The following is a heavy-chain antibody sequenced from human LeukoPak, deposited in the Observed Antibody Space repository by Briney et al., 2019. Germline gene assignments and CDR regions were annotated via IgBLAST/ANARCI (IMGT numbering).Heavy chain of an antibody. V-gene: IGHV3-53*01. CDR3: ASSGYDLNWFDP. CDR2: FYIGGTT. J-gene: IGHJ5*02. CDR1: GFTVSSNH. Sequence: GGSLRLSCVASGFTVSSNHMNWVRQAPGRGLEWVSIFYIGGTTYYSDSVRGRFTISRDNSKNTLYLQMNSLRAEDTAVYYCASSGYDLNWFDPWGQGTLVTVSS. D-gene: IGHD5-12*01.